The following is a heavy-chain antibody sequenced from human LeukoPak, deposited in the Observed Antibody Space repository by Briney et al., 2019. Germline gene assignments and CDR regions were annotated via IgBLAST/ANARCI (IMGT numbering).Heavy chain of an antibody. D-gene: IGHD2-21*02. J-gene: IGHJ4*01. CDR3: TRELPREVTLDY. CDR2: INPDGSST. CDR1: GFTFISYG. V-gene: IGHV3-74*01. Sequence: PGGSLRLSCAASGFTFISYGMQWVRQAPGKGLVGVSRINPDGSSTSYADSVNGRFTVSRDNAKNTLYLQVNSLRAEDTAVYFRTRELPREVTLDYWGQGTLVTVSS.